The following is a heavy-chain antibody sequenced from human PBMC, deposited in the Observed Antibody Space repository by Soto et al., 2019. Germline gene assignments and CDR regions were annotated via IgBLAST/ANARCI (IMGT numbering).Heavy chain of an antibody. CDR2: IIPIFGTA. CDR3: TRGWETVGTTTPFAY. V-gene: IGHV1-69*06. D-gene: IGHD1-26*01. J-gene: IGHJ4*02. Sequence: QVQLVQSGAEVKKPGSSVKVSCKASGGTFSSYAISWVRQAPGQGLEWMGGIIPIFGTANYAQKFQGRVAITADKSTSTAYMELSRLRSEDTALYYCTRGWETVGTTTPFAYWGQGTLVTVSS. CDR1: GGTFSSYA.